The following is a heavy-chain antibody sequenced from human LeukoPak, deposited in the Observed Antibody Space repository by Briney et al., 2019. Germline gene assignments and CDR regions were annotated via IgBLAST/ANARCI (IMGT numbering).Heavy chain of an antibody. CDR2: ISYSENT. Sequence: SGSLSVTRMCSLGSISSYFWSWIRQPPWKEVDGMAYISYSENTNHNPSRMSQVTIPLHTPKIQYSLKLDSVTAANPGMYYCARFSMTVNPTYYNLGLWGRGTLVTVCS. D-gene: IGHD1-26*01. CDR3: ARFSMTVNPTYYNLGL. V-gene: IGHV4-59*01. CDR1: LGSISSYF. J-gene: IGHJ2*01.